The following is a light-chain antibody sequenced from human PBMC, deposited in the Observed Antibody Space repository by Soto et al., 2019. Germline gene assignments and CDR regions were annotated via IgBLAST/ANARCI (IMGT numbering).Light chain of an antibody. CDR2: AAS. V-gene: IGKV1-39*01. CDR3: QQAYTTPWT. J-gene: IGKJ1*01. Sequence: DIQMTQSPSSLSASVGDRVTITCRARQSIYTFLNWYQHKPGRAPKLLIFAASSLQSGVPSRFSGSGSGTDFTLTITSLQAEDFASYYCQQAYTTPWTFGRGTRVEI. CDR1: QSIYTF.